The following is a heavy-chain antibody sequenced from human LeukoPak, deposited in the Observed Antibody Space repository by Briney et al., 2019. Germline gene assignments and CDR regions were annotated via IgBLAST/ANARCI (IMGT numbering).Heavy chain of an antibody. CDR2: IYYSGST. J-gene: IGHJ4*02. Sequence: SETLSLTCAVYGGSFSGYYWSWIRQPPGKGLEWIGSIYYSGSTYYNPSLKSRVTISVDTSKNQFSLKLSSVTAADTAVYYCAREIGQYSYGYRPFDYWGQGTLVTVSS. CDR3: AREIGQYSYGYRPFDY. D-gene: IGHD5-18*01. CDR1: GGSFSGYY. V-gene: IGHV4-34*01.